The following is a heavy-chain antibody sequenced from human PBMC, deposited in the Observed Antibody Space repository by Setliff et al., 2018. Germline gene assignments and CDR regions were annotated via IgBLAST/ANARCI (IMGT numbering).Heavy chain of an antibody. D-gene: IGHD2-8*02. Sequence: SETLSLPCTVSGYPISSGYYWGWIRQPPGKGLEWIGSIYHSGSTNYNPSLKSRVTISVDTSKNQFSLKLSSVTAADTALYYCTVYNTGSSKDHYWGQGTPVTVSS. V-gene: IGHV4-38-2*02. CDR1: GYPISSGYY. CDR2: IYHSGST. CDR3: TVYNTGSSKDHY. J-gene: IGHJ4*02.